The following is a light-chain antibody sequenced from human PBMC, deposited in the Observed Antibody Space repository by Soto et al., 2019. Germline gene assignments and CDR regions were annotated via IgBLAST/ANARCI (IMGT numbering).Light chain of an antibody. Sequence: DIPMTQSPSTLSASVGDRVTITCRASQSVDTCLAWYQQKPGKAPHLLIYKASSLETGVPSRVSGSGSVTELTLTISSLQPDDFATYYCQQFYRYPWTFGQGTKVEIK. J-gene: IGKJ1*01. CDR1: QSVDTC. V-gene: IGKV1-5*03. CDR2: KAS. CDR3: QQFYRYPWT.